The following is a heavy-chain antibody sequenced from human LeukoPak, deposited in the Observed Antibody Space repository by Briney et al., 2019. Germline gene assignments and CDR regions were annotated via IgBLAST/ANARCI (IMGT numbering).Heavy chain of an antibody. Sequence: PSETLSLTCAVSVYSISSGYSWGWIRQPPGKGLEWIGSIYHSGSTYYNPSLKSRVTISVDTSKNQSSLKLSSVTAADTAVYYCARTDTAMVDYWGQGTLVTVSS. J-gene: IGHJ4*02. CDR1: VYSISSGYS. CDR3: ARTDTAMVDY. D-gene: IGHD5-18*01. V-gene: IGHV4-38-2*01. CDR2: IYHSGST.